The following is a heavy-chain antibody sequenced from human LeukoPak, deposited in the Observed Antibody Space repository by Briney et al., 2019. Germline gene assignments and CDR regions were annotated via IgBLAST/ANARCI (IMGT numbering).Heavy chain of an antibody. Sequence: GGSLRLACPASGFTFTNFSVSWVRQAPGEGMGWVSGILASGGTTYDAYSVKGRFTSYRDNYKNTLYLQMSILRAEDTAIYYCAKNYYDYTGPYSWVFDYWGQGTLVTVSS. CDR2: ILASGGTT. V-gene: IGHV3-23*01. CDR3: AKNYYDYTGPYSWVFDY. J-gene: IGHJ4*02. CDR1: GFTFTNFS. D-gene: IGHD3-22*01.